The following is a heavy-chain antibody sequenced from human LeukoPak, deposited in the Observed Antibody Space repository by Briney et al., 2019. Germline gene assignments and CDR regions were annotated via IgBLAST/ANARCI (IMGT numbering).Heavy chain of an antibody. J-gene: IGHJ6*02. CDR1: GGSFSGYY. CDR2: INHSGST. V-gene: IGHV4-34*01. CDR3: ARSVRNSYCSSTSCRRNYYYYGMDV. D-gene: IGHD2-2*01. Sequence: PSETLSLTCAVYGGSFSGYYWSWIRQPPGKGLEWIGEINHSGSTNYNPSLKSRVTISVDTSKNQFSLKLSSVTAADTAVYYCARSVRNSYCSSTSCRRNYYYYGMDVWGQGTTVTVS.